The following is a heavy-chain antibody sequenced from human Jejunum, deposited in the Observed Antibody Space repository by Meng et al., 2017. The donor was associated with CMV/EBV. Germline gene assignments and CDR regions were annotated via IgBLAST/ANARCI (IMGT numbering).Heavy chain of an antibody. V-gene: IGHV4-30-4*08. J-gene: IGHJ5*02. D-gene: IGHD6-6*01. CDR1: SISSRDYS. Sequence: SISSRDYSWRWIRPPPGKGLEWVAYIYYRGSTYYNPSLKSRLTISVDASKNHFSLNLSSVTAADTAVYYCARVPSSSGCNWSDPWGQGILVTVSS. CDR3: ARVPSSSGCNWSDP. CDR2: IYYRGST.